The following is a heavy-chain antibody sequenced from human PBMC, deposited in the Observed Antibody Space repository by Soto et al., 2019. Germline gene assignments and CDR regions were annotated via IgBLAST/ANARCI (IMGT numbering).Heavy chain of an antibody. CDR1: GGSISSGDYY. V-gene: IGHV4-30-4*01. J-gene: IGHJ4*02. CDR3: ARGPGGNWGGYFDY. D-gene: IGHD7-27*01. Sequence: SETLSLTCTVSGGSISSGDYYWSWIRQPPGKGLEWIGYIYYSGSTYYNPSLKSRVTISVDTSKNQFSLKLSSVTAADTAVHYCARGPGGNWGGYFDYWGQGTLVTVSS. CDR2: IYYSGST.